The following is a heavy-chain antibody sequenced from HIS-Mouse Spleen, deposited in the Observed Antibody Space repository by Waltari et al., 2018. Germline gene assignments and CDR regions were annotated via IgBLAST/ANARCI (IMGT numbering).Heavy chain of an antibody. J-gene: IGHJ5*02. Sequence: QVQLQQWGAGLLKPSETLSLTCAVYGGSFSGYYWSWIRQPPGKGLEWIGEINHRGRTNYNPSLTSRVTISVDASKNRLALEVSAVTAPDPAVYYCAKNRGSYSGNWFDPWGQGTLVTGSP. CDR1: GGSFSGYY. CDR2: INHRGRT. D-gene: IGHD1-26*01. CDR3: AKNRGSYSGNWFDP. V-gene: IGHV4-34*01.